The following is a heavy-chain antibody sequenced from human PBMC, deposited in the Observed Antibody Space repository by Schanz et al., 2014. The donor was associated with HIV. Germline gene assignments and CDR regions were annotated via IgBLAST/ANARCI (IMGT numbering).Heavy chain of an antibody. D-gene: IGHD4-17*01. CDR1: GFTFSSYG. J-gene: IGHJ4*02. Sequence: QVQLVESGGGVVQPGRSLRLSCAASGFTFSSYGMYWVRQAPGKGLEWVAVMSYDGIRKNYADSVKGRFTISRDNSKNTLNLQMKSLRAEDTAVYYCARQGLRFSFWLDYWGQGTPVTVS. CDR3: ARQGLRFSFWLDY. CDR2: MSYDGIRK. V-gene: IGHV3-30*03.